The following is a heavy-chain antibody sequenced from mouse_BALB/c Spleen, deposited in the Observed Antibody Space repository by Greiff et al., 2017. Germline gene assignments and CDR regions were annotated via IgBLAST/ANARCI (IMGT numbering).Heavy chain of an antibody. V-gene: IGHV5-17*02. Sequence: EVKLVESGGGLVQPGGSRKLSCAASGFTFSSFGMHWVRQAPEKGLEWVAYISSGSSTTYYADTVKGRFTISRDKAKNTLFLQMTSLRSEDTAMYYCERRGGDDVNYAMDYWGQGTSVTVSS. D-gene: IGHD2-2*01. J-gene: IGHJ4*01. CDR1: GFTFSSFG. CDR3: ERRGGDDVNYAMDY. CDR2: ISSGSSTT.